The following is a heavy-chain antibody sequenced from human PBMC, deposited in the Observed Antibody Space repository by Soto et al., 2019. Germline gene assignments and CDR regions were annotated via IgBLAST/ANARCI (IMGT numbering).Heavy chain of an antibody. J-gene: IGHJ4*02. CDR1: GFTIDNYV. CDR2: MYWKDGNT. V-gene: IGHV3-20*04. Sequence: GGSLRLSCAASGFTIDNYVMSWIRQVPGKGLEWVSGMYWKDGNTHYADSVRGRFTISRDNAKNSLFLQLNSLRAEDTALYYCVRSGDYRSGSYWYFFDYWGQGALVTVS. CDR3: VRSGDYRSGSYWYFFDY. D-gene: IGHD3-10*01.